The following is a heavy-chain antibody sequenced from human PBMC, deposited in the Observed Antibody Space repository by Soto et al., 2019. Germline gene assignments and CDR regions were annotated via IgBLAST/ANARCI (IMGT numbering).Heavy chain of an antibody. D-gene: IGHD4-17*01. Sequence: SETLSLTCAVSGGSISSSNWYSWVRQPPGKGLEWIGQIYHSGNTNYNPYPKSRVTISVDKSKNQFSLKLSSVTAADTAVYYCARDDYEVLGDAFDIWGQGTMVTVSS. CDR3: ARDDYEVLGDAFDI. CDR1: GGSISSSNW. J-gene: IGHJ3*02. V-gene: IGHV4-4*02. CDR2: IYHSGNT.